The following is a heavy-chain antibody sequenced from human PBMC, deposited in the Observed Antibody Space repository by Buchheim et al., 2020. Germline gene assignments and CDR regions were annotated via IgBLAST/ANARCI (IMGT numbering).Heavy chain of an antibody. CDR2: INAGNDNT. V-gene: IGHV1-3*01. CDR3: ARDYSTNWYGWFDP. J-gene: IGHJ5*02. CDR1: GYTFTSYT. D-gene: IGHD6-13*01. Sequence: QVHLVQSGAEVKKPGASVKVSCKASGYTFTSYTIHWVRQAPGQRLEWMGWINAGNDNTKYSQKFQGRVTITRDTSASTAYMEMSSLRSEDTAVYYCARDYSTNWYGWFDPWGQGTL.